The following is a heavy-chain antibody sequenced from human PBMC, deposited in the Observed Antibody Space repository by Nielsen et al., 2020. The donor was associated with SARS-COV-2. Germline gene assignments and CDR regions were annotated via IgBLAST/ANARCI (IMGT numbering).Heavy chain of an antibody. Sequence: ASVKVSCKASGYTFTGYYMHWVRQAPGQGLEWMGWINPNSGGTNYAKKFQGRVTMTRDTSISTAYMELSRLRSDDTAVYYCTRAPRLYEFDYWGQGTLVTVSS. CDR2: INPNSGGT. D-gene: IGHD3-10*01. J-gene: IGHJ4*02. CDR3: TRAPRLYEFDY. V-gene: IGHV1-2*02. CDR1: GYTFTGYY.